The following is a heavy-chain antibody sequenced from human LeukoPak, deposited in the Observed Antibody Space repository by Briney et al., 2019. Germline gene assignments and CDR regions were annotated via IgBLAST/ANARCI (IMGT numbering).Heavy chain of an antibody. Sequence: ASVKLSCKASGYTFTSYGISWVRQAPGQGLEWMGWINPNSGGTNYAQKFQGRVTMTRDTSISTAYMELSRLRSDDTAVYYCARAYSYVSIDPWGQGTLVTVSS. CDR2: INPNSGGT. CDR1: GYTFTSYG. D-gene: IGHD5-18*01. CDR3: ARAYSYVSIDP. J-gene: IGHJ5*02. V-gene: IGHV1-2*02.